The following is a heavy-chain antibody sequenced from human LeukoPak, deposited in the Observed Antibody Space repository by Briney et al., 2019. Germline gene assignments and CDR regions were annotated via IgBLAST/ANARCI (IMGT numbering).Heavy chain of an antibody. Sequence: ASVKVSCKASGYTFTSYGISWVRQAPGRGLEWMGWISAYNGNTNYAQKLQGRVTMTTDTSTSTAYMELRSLRSDDTAVYYCARALHYDILTGYSNWFDHWGQGTLVTVSS. CDR3: ARALHYDILTGYSNWFDH. J-gene: IGHJ5*02. CDR2: ISAYNGNT. V-gene: IGHV1-18*04. CDR1: GYTFTSYG. D-gene: IGHD3-9*01.